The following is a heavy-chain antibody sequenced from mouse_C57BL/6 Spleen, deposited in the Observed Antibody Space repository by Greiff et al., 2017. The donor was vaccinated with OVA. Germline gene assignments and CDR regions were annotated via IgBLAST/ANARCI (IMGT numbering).Heavy chain of an antibody. V-gene: IGHV14-2*01. D-gene: IGHD2-1*01. Sequence: EVKLMESGAELVKPGASVKLSCTASGFNIKDYYMHWVKQRTEQGLEWIGRIDPEDGETKYAPKFQGKATITADTSSNTAYLQLSSLTSEDTAVYYCARFMRDLNYGNYGAMDYWGQGTSVTVSS. J-gene: IGHJ4*01. CDR1: GFNIKDYY. CDR3: ARFMRDLNYGNYGAMDY. CDR2: IDPEDGET.